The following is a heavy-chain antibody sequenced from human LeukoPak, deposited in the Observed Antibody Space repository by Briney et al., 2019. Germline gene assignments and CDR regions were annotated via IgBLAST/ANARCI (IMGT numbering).Heavy chain of an antibody. CDR3: AREVLRFDY. J-gene: IGHJ4*02. V-gene: IGHV7-4-1*02. CDR2: INAKTGNP. CDR1: GYTFNTYS. Sequence: ASVKVSCKASGYTFNTYSITWVRQAPGQGLEWVGWINAKTGNPTYAQGFTGRFVFSLDTSVSTEYLQISSLKAEDTAVYYCAREVLRFDYWGQGTLVTVSS.